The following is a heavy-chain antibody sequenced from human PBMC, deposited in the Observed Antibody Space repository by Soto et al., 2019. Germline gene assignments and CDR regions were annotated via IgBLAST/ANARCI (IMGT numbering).Heavy chain of an antibody. CDR2: INAGNGNT. CDR3: ARDRDFWSVKYYYYYYMDV. CDR1: GYTFTSYA. V-gene: IGHV1-3*01. J-gene: IGHJ6*03. Sequence: ASVKVSCKASGYTFTSYAMHWVRQAPGQRLEWMGWINAGNGNTKYSQKFQGRVTITRDTSASTAYMELSSLRSEDTAVYYCARDRDFWSVKYYYYYYMDVWGKGTTVTVSS. D-gene: IGHD3-3*01.